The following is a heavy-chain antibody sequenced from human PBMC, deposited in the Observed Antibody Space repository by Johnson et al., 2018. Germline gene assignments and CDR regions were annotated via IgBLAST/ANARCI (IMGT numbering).Heavy chain of an antibody. CDR1: GFTFTSSA. Sequence: ELVQSGPEVKKPGTSVKVSCKASGFTFTSSAVQWVRQARGQRLEWIGWIIVGSGNTTYSQKLQVRVTITRDMSTSTAYTELSSLRSEDTAVYYCAAYLSWVTTNLGAFDIWGQGTMVPVSS. J-gene: IGHJ3*02. V-gene: IGHV1-58*01. CDR3: AAYLSWVTTNLGAFDI. D-gene: IGHD4-17*01. CDR2: IIVGSGNT.